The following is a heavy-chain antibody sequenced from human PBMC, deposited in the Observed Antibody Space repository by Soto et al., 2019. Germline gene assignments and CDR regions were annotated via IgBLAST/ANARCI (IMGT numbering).Heavy chain of an antibody. D-gene: IGHD2-21*02. J-gene: IGHJ4*02. Sequence: QVQLVQSGAEEKKPGASVKVSCKASGYTFTSYAMHWVRQAPGQRLEWMGWINDGNGNTKYSQKFQGRVTITRDTSASTAYMGLGSLRSEDTAVYYCARSIVVVTALDYWGQGTLVTVSS. CDR1: GYTFTSYA. CDR3: ARSIVVVTALDY. CDR2: INDGNGNT. V-gene: IGHV1-3*05.